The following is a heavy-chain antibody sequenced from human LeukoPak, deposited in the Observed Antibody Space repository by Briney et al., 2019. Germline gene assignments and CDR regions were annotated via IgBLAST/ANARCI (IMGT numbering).Heavy chain of an antibody. V-gene: IGHV4-31*03. CDR3: ARGGERETYYYDSSFGWFDP. D-gene: IGHD3-22*01. J-gene: IGHJ5*02. CDR1: GGSISSGGYY. Sequence: SETLSLTCTVSGGSISSGGYYWSWIRQHPGKGLEWIGYIYYSGSTYYNPSLKSRVTGSVDTSKNQFSLKLSSVTAADTAVYCCARGGERETYYYDSSFGWFDPWGQGTLVTVSS. CDR2: IYYSGST.